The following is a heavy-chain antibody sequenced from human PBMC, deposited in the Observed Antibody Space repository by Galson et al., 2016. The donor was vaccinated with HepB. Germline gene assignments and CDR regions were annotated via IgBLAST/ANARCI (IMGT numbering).Heavy chain of an antibody. D-gene: IGHD3-10*01. CDR2: FYPGDSGT. CDR3: ARLVSSGSPYAS. Sequence: QSGAEVKKPGESLRISCKGEGYVFSSYWIAWVRQTPDKGLEWMGLFYPGDSGTRYSPSFQGQVTFSADKSINTAYVQWSSLKASDTASDYCARLVSSGSPYASGGQGTLVTVSS. J-gene: IGHJ4*02. CDR1: GYVFSSYW. V-gene: IGHV5-51*01.